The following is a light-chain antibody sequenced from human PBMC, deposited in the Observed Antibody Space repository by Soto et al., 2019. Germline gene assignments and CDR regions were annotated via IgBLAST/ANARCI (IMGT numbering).Light chain of an antibody. V-gene: IGKV1-5*01. Sequence: DIQMTQSPSTLSASVGARVPITCRASQSISSWLAWYQQKPGKAPKLLIYDASSLESGVPSRFSGSGSGTEFTLTISSLQPDDFATYYCQQYNSYSRMFGQGTKVDIK. CDR3: QQYNSYSRM. CDR2: DAS. CDR1: QSISSW. J-gene: IGKJ1*01.